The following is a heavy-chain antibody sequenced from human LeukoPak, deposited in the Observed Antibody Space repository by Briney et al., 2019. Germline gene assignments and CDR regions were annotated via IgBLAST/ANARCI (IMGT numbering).Heavy chain of an antibody. CDR3: AGGLGATATNWFDP. J-gene: IGHJ5*02. Sequence: GASVKVSCKASGYTFTSHDINWVRQATGQGLEWMGWMNPNSGNTGYAQKFQGRVTFTRDTSISTAYMELSSLRSEDTAVYYCAGGLGATATNWFDPWGQGTLVTVSS. CDR2: MNPNSGNT. V-gene: IGHV1-8*03. D-gene: IGHD6-13*01. CDR1: GYTFTSHD.